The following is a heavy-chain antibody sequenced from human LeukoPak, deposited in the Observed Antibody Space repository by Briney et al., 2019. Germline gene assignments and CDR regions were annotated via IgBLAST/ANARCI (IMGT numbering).Heavy chain of an antibody. CDR1: GFTFSSYS. D-gene: IGHD4-11*01. J-gene: IGHJ6*03. Sequence: GGSLRLSCAASGFTFSSYSMSWVRQAPGKGLERVANIKQDGSEKYYVDSVKGRFTISRDNAKNSLYLQMNSLRAEDTAVYYCARGGYSNRPYYYYYMDVWGRGTTVTVSS. V-gene: IGHV3-7*01. CDR3: ARGGYSNRPYYYYYMDV. CDR2: IKQDGSEK.